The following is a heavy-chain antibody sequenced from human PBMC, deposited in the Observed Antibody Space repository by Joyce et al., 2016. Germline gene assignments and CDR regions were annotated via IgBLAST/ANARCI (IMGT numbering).Heavy chain of an antibody. J-gene: IGHJ4*02. Sequence: EVQLVESGGGVVQPGGSLRLSCSALGFIFSLYNMNWVRQAPGKGLEWISYISSTNSPIYYADSVKGRFTISRDKTNNSLYLQMNSLRAEDTAVYYCVRRVYGDYGGDFDYWGQGTLVTVSS. CDR2: ISSTNSPI. V-gene: IGHV3-48*01. CDR3: VRRVYGDYGGDFDY. CDR1: GFIFSLYN. D-gene: IGHD4-17*01.